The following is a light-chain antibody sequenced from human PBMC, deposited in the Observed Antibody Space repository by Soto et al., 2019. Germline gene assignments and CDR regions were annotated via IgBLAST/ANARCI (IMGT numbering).Light chain of an antibody. CDR2: AAS. CDR1: QGISSY. J-gene: IGKJ2*01. Sequence: DIQLTQSPSFLSASVGDRVTITCRASQGISSYLAWYQQKPGKAPKLLIYAASTLQSGVPSRFSGSGSGTEFTLTISSLQPEDFATYYWQQLNSYLRTFGQGTKLEIK. V-gene: IGKV1-9*01. CDR3: QQLNSYLRT.